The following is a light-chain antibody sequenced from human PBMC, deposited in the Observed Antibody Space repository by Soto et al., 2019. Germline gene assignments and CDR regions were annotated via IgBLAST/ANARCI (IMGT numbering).Light chain of an antibody. V-gene: IGLV2-23*02. CDR3: CSYAGSSAG. CDR2: EVS. J-gene: IGLJ1*01. Sequence: QSALTQPASVSGSPGQSITISCTGTSSDVGSYNLVSCYQQHPGKAPKLMIYEVSKRPSGVSNRFSGSKSGNTASLTISGLQAEDEADYYCCSYAGSSAGFGTGTKVTVL. CDR1: SSDVGSYNL.